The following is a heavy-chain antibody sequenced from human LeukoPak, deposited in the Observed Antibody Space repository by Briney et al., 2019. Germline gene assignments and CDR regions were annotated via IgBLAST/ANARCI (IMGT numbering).Heavy chain of an antibody. CDR3: ARVLGDYVWGSAPFDY. J-gene: IGHJ4*02. Sequence: GGSQRLSCAASGFTFSSYEMNWVRQAPGKGQEWVSYIRSSGSTIYYAYSVKGRFTISRDNAKNTLYLQMNSLRAEGTAVYYCARVLGDYVWGSAPFDYWGQGTLVTVSS. D-gene: IGHD3-16*01. CDR1: GFTFSSYE. CDR2: IRSSGSTI. V-gene: IGHV3-48*03.